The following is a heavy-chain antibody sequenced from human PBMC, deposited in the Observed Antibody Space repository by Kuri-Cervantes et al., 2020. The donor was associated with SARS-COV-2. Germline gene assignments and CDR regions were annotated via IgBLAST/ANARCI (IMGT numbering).Heavy chain of an antibody. Sequence: GESLKISCAASGFIFSDYAIDWVRQAPGKGLEWVSIISFDGRNTHYADSVKGRFTISRDNSKNVVYLQMNRLRLEDTANYYCARDPWSADVSDWKRPFDYWGQGNLVTVSS. V-gene: IGHV3-30*04. D-gene: IGHD6-19*01. CDR2: ISFDGRNT. CDR3: ARDPWSADVSDWKRPFDY. J-gene: IGHJ4*02. CDR1: GFIFSDYA.